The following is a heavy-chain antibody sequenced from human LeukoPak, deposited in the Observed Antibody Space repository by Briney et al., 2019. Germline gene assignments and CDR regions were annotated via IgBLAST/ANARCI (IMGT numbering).Heavy chain of an antibody. V-gene: IGHV4-59*01. J-gene: IGHJ5*02. CDR2: MYYSGST. CDR3: ARDHVGWFDP. CDR1: GGSISSYY. Sequence: SETLSLTCTVSGGSISSYYWSWIRQPPGKGLEWIGYMYYSGSTNYNPSLKSRVTISVDTSKNQFSLKLSSVTAADTAVYYCARDHVGWFDPWGQGTLVTVSS.